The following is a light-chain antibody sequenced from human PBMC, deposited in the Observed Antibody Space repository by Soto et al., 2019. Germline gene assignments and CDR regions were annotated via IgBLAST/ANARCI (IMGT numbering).Light chain of an antibody. CDR3: THSAFPPHT. V-gene: IGKV3-20*01. CDR2: GAS. Sequence: VSLPQRERATPSCRVLHSTSSSYLAWYQQKPGQSPRLLIYGASSRATGIPDRFSGSGSGTDFTLTISILEAEDVIGYCCTHSAFPPHTFGEGTKV. CDR1: HSTSSSY. J-gene: IGKJ4*02.